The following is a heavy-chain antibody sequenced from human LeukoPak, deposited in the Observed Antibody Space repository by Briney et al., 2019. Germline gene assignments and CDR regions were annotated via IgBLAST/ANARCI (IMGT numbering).Heavy chain of an antibody. Sequence: SETLSLTCAVYGGSFSGYYWSWVRQPPGKGLEWVGEINHSGSNNYNPSLKSRVTISVDTSKTQFSLKLSSVTAADTAVYYCARGIGFDYWGQGTLVTVSS. CDR3: ARGIGFDY. CDR1: GGSFSGYY. J-gene: IGHJ4*02. V-gene: IGHV4-34*01. CDR2: INHSGSN.